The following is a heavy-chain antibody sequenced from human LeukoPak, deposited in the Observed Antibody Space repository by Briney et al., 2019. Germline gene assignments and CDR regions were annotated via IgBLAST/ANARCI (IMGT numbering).Heavy chain of an antibody. CDR3: ARVSSKATVRGLITKKNYYYYYMDV. CDR1: GFTFSSYE. J-gene: IGHJ6*03. D-gene: IGHD3-10*01. Sequence: GGSLRLSCAASGFTFSSYEMNWVRQAPGKGLEWVANIKQDGSEKYYVDSVKGRFTISRDNAKNSLYLQMNSLRAEDTAVDYCARVSSKATVRGLITKKNYYYYYMDVWGKGTTVTISS. V-gene: IGHV3-7*01. CDR2: IKQDGSEK.